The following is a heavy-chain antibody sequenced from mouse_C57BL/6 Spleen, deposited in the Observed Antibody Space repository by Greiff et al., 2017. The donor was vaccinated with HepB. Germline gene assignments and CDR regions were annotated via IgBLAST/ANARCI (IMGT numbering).Heavy chain of an antibody. CDR2: IHPNSGST. CDR1: GYTFTSYW. CDR3: ARRRVLLRFFDY. Sequence: QVQLQQSGAELVKPGASVKLSCKASGYTFTSYWMHWVKQRPGQGLEWIGMIHPNSGSTNYNEKFKSKATLTVDKSSSTAYMQLSSLTSEDSAVYYCARRRVLLRFFDYWGQGTTLTVSS. V-gene: IGHV1-64*01. D-gene: IGHD1-1*01. J-gene: IGHJ2*01.